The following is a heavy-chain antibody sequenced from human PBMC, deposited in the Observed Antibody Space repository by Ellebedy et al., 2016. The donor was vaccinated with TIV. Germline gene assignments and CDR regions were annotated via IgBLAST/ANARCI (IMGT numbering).Heavy chain of an antibody. CDR1: DASLSDSTYS. V-gene: IGHV4-39*01. J-gene: IGHJ2*01. CDR3: ARGLQLWLQWYFDL. CDR2: IYFSGDTY. Sequence: MPGGSLRLSCTVSDASLSDSTYSWGWIRQPLGKGLEWIATIYFSGDTYYYNASLKSRVAMSVDTSKKELSLKLASVTAADTAVYYCARGLQLWLQWYFDLWGRGTLVTVSS. D-gene: IGHD5-18*01.